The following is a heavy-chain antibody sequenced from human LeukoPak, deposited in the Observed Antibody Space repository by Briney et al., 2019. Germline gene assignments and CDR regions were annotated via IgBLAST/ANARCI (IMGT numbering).Heavy chain of an antibody. CDR1: GDSISSADYY. D-gene: IGHD1-26*01. Sequence: SETLPLTCTVSGDSISSADYYWCWIRQPPGKGLEWIGYIYYSGSTYYNPSLNSRVIISADTSKNQYSLKLSSVTAADTAVYYCARVKYSGSYYGVDYWGQGTLVTVSS. J-gene: IGHJ4*02. CDR2: IYYSGST. V-gene: IGHV4-30-4*08. CDR3: ARVKYSGSYYGVDY.